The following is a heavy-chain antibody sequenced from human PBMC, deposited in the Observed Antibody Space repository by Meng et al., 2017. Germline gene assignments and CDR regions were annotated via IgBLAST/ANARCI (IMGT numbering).Heavy chain of an antibody. CDR3: ARDDYSNYLPFDY. Sequence: VQCVPPGAEWKKPGASVKCSCKASGGTCSSSAISWLRQAPGQGLEWMGGIIPIFGTANYAQKFQGRVTITADESTSTAYMELSSLRSEDTAVYYCARDDYSNYLPFDYWGQGTLVTVSS. J-gene: IGHJ4*02. D-gene: IGHD4-11*01. CDR1: GGTCSSSA. V-gene: IGHV1-69*01. CDR2: IIPIFGTA.